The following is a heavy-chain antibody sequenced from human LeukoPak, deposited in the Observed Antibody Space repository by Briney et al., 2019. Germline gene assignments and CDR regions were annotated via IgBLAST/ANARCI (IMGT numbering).Heavy chain of an antibody. J-gene: IGHJ4*02. CDR2: ISGSGGST. V-gene: IGHV3-23*01. Sequence: PGGSLRLSCAASGFTFSSYAMSWVRQAPGKRLEWVSAISGSGGSTYYADSVKGRFTISRDNSKNTLYLQMNSLRAEDTAVYYCAKDGNVRGYSGYEDYWGQGTLVTVSS. D-gene: IGHD5-12*01. CDR3: AKDGNVRGYSGYEDY. CDR1: GFTFSSYA.